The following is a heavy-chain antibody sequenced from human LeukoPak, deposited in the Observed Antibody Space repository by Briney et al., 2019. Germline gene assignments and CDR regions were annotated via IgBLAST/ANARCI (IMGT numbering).Heavy chain of an antibody. Sequence: GSLRLSCVASGFTFSSYWMSWVRQAPGKGLEWVANIKQDGREKYYVDSVKGRFTISRDNAKKSPYLEMNSLRAEDKAVYYCARDTARRTGAFDIWGQGTMVTVSS. J-gene: IGHJ3*02. CDR1: GFTFSSYW. CDR3: ARDTARRTGAFDI. V-gene: IGHV3-7*03. CDR2: IKQDGREK.